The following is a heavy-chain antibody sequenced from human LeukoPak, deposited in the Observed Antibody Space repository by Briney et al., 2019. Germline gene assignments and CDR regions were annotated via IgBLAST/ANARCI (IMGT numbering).Heavy chain of an antibody. CDR3: ARLSSSGYSSDN. J-gene: IGHJ4*02. D-gene: IGHD2-2*01. Sequence: GGSLRLSCAASGFTFSSHAMIWVRQAPGKGLEYVSGIGASGSSRYYSDSVKGRFTISRDSSKNTLDLQMNSLRAEDTAIYFCARLSSSGYSSDNWGQGTLVTVSS. V-gene: IGHV3-23*01. CDR2: IGASGSSR. CDR1: GFTFSSHA.